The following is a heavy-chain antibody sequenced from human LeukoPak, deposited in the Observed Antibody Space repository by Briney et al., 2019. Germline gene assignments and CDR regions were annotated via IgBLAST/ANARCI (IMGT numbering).Heavy chain of an antibody. Sequence: AASVKVSCKASGYTFTSYGINWVRQAPGQGLEWMGWISAYNGDTNYAQKFQGRVTMTRDMSTSTVYMELSSLRSEDTAVYYCARGSGYSYGYKNYWGQGTLVTVSS. J-gene: IGHJ4*02. V-gene: IGHV1-18*01. D-gene: IGHD5-18*01. CDR2: ISAYNGDT. CDR1: GYTFTSYG. CDR3: ARGSGYSYGYKNY.